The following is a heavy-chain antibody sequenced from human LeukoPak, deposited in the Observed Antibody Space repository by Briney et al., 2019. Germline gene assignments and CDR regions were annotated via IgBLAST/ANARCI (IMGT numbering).Heavy chain of an antibody. J-gene: IGHJ4*02. Sequence: SETLSLTCTVSGGSVSSGSYYWTWIRQPAGKGLEWIGRIYTSGSTDYNPSLKSRVTISVDTSKNQFSLKLSSVTAADTAVYYCARDRSGYYGSSGYETWGQGTLVTVSS. CDR1: GGSVSSGSYY. CDR3: ARDRSGYYGSSGYET. D-gene: IGHD3-22*01. CDR2: IYTSGST. V-gene: IGHV4-61*02.